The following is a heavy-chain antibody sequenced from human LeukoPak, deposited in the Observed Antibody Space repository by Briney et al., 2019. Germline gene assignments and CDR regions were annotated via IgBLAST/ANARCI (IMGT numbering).Heavy chain of an antibody. CDR3: ARALTTPGIAADPLDY. Sequence: PSETLSLSCTVSGGSISGSTYYWGWIRQPPGKGLEWIGSIYYSGSTYYNPSLKSRVTISVDKSKNQFSLKLSSATAADTAVYYCARALTTPGIAADPLDYWGQGTLVTVSS. CDR1: GGSISGSTYY. V-gene: IGHV4-39*07. J-gene: IGHJ4*02. CDR2: IYYSGST. D-gene: IGHD6-13*01.